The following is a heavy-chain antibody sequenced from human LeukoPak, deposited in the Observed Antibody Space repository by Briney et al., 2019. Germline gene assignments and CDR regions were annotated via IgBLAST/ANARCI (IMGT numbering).Heavy chain of an antibody. D-gene: IGHD3-10*01. CDR1: DVSISSYY. CDR3: GTLLYGSGSYPTRDDAFDI. J-gene: IGHJ3*02. V-gene: IGHV4-59*01. Sequence: PSETLSLTCTVSDVSISSYYWSWIRQPPGKGLEWIGYVYYSGSTNYNPSLKSRVTISLDTSKNQFSLKMSSVTAADTAVYYCGTLLYGSGSYPTRDDAFDIWGQGTMVTVSS. CDR2: VYYSGST.